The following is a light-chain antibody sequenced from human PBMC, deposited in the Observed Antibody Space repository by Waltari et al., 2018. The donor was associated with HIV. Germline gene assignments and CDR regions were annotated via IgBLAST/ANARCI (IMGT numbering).Light chain of an antibody. Sequence: DIQLTQSPSFLSASVGDRVTITCRASQDMSSYVAWYQQKPGQAPKLLIYGASTLQNGVPPRFSGSGSGTEYTLTSRSLQPDDFATYYCQHLNNYPLFTFGPGTKVDVK. J-gene: IGKJ3*01. V-gene: IGKV1-9*01. CDR3: QHLNNYPLFT. CDR2: GAS. CDR1: QDMSSY.